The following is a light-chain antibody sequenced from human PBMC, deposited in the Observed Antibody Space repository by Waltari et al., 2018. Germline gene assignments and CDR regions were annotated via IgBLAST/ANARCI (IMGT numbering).Light chain of an antibody. Sequence: EIVLTQSPATLSLSPGERATLPCRASQSVRSYLAWYQQKPGQAPRPPIYDASNRATGVPARFSGSGSGTDFTLIISSLEPEDFAVYYCQQRSNWLTFGGGTKVEI. CDR2: DAS. CDR1: QSVRSY. V-gene: IGKV3-11*01. CDR3: QQRSNWLT. J-gene: IGKJ4*01.